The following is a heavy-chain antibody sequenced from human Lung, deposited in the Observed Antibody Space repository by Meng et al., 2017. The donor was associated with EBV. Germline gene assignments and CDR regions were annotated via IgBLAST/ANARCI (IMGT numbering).Heavy chain of an antibody. V-gene: IGHV1-3*01. J-gene: IGHJ5*02. CDR1: GYIFTAYA. D-gene: IGHD2-2*01. CDR2: IHSGNGNT. Sequence: QVQLVQSGAEVKRPGASVKVSCTTSGYIFTAYAMHWVRQAPGQSLEWMGWIHSGNGNTKFSQKFQGRVTITRDTSASTAYMELSNLISEDTAVYYCARDPSDCSDTSCFFLGRTWFDPWGQGPLVTVSS. CDR3: ARDPSDCSDTSCFFLGRTWFDP.